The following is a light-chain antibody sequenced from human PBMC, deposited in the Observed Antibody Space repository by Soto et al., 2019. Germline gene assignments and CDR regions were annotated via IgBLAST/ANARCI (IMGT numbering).Light chain of an antibody. CDR2: EVN. V-gene: IGLV2-14*01. J-gene: IGLJ1*01. Sequence: QYALTQPASVSGSPGQSITISCTGTSSDVGYYNYVSWYQQHPGKAPKLMIFEVNNRPSGVSNRFSGSKSGDTASLTISGLQAEDEADYYCSSYTSSITYVFGTGTKLTVL. CDR3: SSYTSSITYV. CDR1: SSDVGYYNY.